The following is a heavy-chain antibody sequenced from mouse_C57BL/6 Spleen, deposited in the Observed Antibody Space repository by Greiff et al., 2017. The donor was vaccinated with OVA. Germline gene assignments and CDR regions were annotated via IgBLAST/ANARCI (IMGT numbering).Heavy chain of an antibody. D-gene: IGHD2-4*01. Sequence: EVMLVESGGGLVKPGGSLKLSCAASGFTFSDYGMHWVRQAPEKGLEWVAYISSGSSTIYSADTVKGRFTISRDNAKNTLFLQMTSLRSEDTSMYYCARYDYDYAMDYWGQGTSVTVSS. J-gene: IGHJ4*01. V-gene: IGHV5-17*01. CDR1: GFTFSDYG. CDR2: ISSGSSTI. CDR3: ARYDYDYAMDY.